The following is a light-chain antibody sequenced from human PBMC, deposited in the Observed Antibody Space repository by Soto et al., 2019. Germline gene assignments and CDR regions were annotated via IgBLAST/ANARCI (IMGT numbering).Light chain of an antibody. Sequence: DIVMTQSPDSLAVSLGERATINCKSSQSALESSNNKNYFGWYQQKPGQPPKLIIYWASTRESGVPDRFSGNGSWGDFTLTISGLQAEDVAVYYCQQLYSLPFTFGQGTKLEVK. V-gene: IGKV4-1*01. CDR3: QQLYSLPFT. J-gene: IGKJ2*01. CDR1: QSALESSNNKNY. CDR2: WAS.